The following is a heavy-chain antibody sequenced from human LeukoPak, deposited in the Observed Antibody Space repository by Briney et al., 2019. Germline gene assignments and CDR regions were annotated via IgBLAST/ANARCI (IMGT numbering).Heavy chain of an antibody. CDR2: IYYSGST. Sequence: SETLSLTCTVSGGSISSGGYYWSWIRQHPGKGLGWIGYIYYSGSTYYNPSLKSRVTISVDTSKNQFSLKLSSVTAADTAVHYCARAVGSKIGYCSSTSCPEFDYWGQGTLVTVSS. CDR1: GGSISSGGYY. D-gene: IGHD2-2*01. CDR3: ARAVGSKIGYCSSTSCPEFDY. J-gene: IGHJ4*02. V-gene: IGHV4-31*03.